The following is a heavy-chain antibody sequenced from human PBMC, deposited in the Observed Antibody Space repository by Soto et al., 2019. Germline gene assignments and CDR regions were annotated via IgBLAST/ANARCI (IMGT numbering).Heavy chain of an antibody. CDR2: IIPIFGTA. CDR3: ASHYDSSGYYYRGLDY. Sequence: QVQLVQSGAEVKKPGSSVKVSCKASGGTFSSYAISGVRQAPGQGLEWMGGIIPIFGTADYAQKFQGRVTITADESTSTGNMELSSLRSEDTAVYYCASHYDSSGYYYRGLDYWGQGTLVTVSS. J-gene: IGHJ4*02. CDR1: GGTFSSYA. V-gene: IGHV1-69*12. D-gene: IGHD3-22*01.